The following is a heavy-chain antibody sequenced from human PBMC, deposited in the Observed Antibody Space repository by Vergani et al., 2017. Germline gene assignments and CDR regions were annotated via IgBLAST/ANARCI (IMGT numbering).Heavy chain of an antibody. D-gene: IGHD6-6*01. J-gene: IGHJ6*03. CDR3: ARSGSSSYYMDV. V-gene: IGHV3-21*01. CDR2: ISSSSSYI. Sequence: VQLVESGGGVVQPGRSLRLSCAASGFTFSSYSMNWVRQAPGKGLEWVSSISSSSSYIYYADSVKGRFTISRDNAKNSLYLQMNSLRAEDTAVYYCARSGSSSYYMDVWGKGTTVTVSS. CDR1: GFTFSSYS.